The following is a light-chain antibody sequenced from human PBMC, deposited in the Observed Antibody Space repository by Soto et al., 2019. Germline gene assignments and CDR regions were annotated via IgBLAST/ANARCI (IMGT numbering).Light chain of an antibody. Sequence: EIVLTQSPGTLSLSPGERATLSCRASQSVSSSYLAWYQQNPGQAPRLLIYGASSRASGIPDNFSGSGSGTDFTLTISRLEPEDFAVYYCQQFGTSPWTFGQGTKVEIK. V-gene: IGKV3-20*01. CDR2: GAS. CDR3: QQFGTSPWT. J-gene: IGKJ1*01. CDR1: QSVSSSY.